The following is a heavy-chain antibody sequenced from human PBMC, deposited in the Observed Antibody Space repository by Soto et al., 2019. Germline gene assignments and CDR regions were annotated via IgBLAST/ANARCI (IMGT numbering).Heavy chain of an antibody. V-gene: IGHV3-23*01. CDR3: AKDLGYDGSGIEI. Sequence: VQLLESGGGLLQPGGSLRLSCAVSGFTFSNYGMSWVRQAPGKGLEWVAATSGSGDTTYYADSVKGRFTISRDNSKNTLYVQINGLRADDTAVYYCAKDLGYDGSGIEIWGQGTLVTVS. D-gene: IGHD3-10*01. CDR2: TSGSGDTT. J-gene: IGHJ4*02. CDR1: GFTFSNYG.